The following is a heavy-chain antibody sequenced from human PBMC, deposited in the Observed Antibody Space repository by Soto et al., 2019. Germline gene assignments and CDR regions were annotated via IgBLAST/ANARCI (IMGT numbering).Heavy chain of an antibody. Sequence: GASVKVSCNASGYSFTSYGISWVRQAPGQGLEWMGWINPYGGNAYYAQNLQGRVTLTTDTSTNTAYMELRSLRSDDTAVYYCARVVPGAEAWFGPWGQGTLVTVSS. D-gene: IGHD2-2*01. V-gene: IGHV1-18*04. CDR2: INPYGGNA. J-gene: IGHJ5*02. CDR3: ARVVPGAEAWFGP. CDR1: GYSFTSYG.